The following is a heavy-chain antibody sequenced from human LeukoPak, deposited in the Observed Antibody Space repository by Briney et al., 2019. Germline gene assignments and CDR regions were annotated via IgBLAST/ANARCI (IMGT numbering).Heavy chain of an antibody. CDR1: GGSSSGYY. V-gene: IGHV4-34*01. J-gene: IGHJ3*02. CDR3: ARGPKLWYSSSWSVTHAFDI. D-gene: IGHD6-13*01. CDR2: INHSGST. Sequence: SETLSLTCVLYGGSSSGYYWSWIRQPPGKGLEWIGEINHSGSTNYNPSLKSRVTISVDTSKNQFSLKLSSVTAADTAVYYCARGPKLWYSSSWSVTHAFDIWGQGTMVTVSS.